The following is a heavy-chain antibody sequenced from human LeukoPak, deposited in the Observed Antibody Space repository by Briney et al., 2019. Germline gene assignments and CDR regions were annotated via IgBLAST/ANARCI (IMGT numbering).Heavy chain of an antibody. J-gene: IGHJ4*02. CDR1: GFTFSSYW. Sequence: GGSLRLSCAASGFTFSSYWMSWVRQAPGKGLEWVANIKQDGSEKYYVDSVKGRFTISRDSAKNSLYLQMNSLRAEDTAVYYCARARRHCTNGVCYSATRFDYWGQGTLVTVSS. CDR3: ARARRHCTNGVCYSATRFDY. V-gene: IGHV3-7*05. D-gene: IGHD2-8*01. CDR2: IKQDGSEK.